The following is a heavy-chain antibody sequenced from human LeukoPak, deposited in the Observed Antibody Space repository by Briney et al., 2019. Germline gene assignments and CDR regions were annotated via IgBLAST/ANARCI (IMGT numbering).Heavy chain of an antibody. J-gene: IGHJ4*02. V-gene: IGHV1-18*04. Sequence: ASVKVSCKASGYTFTGYYMHWVRQAPGQGLEWMGWISAYNGNTNYAQKLQGRVTMTTDTSTSTAYMELRSLRSDDTAVYYCARENRWLQLRPMDYWGQGTLVTVSS. CDR3: ARENRWLQLRPMDY. CDR2: ISAYNGNT. D-gene: IGHD5-24*01. CDR1: GYTFTGYY.